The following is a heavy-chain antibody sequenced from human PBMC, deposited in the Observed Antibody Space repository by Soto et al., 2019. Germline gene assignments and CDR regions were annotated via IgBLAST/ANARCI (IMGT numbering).Heavy chain of an antibody. CDR2: IYPGDSDT. Sequence: GASLKISCKGSGDNFTSYWIGWVRQMPGKGLEWMGIIYPGDSDTRYSPSFQGRATISADKSISTAYLQWSSLKASDTAMYYCARRGGSNSYYYYGMGVWGQGTTVTVSS. J-gene: IGHJ6*01. CDR1: GDNFTSYW. CDR3: ARRGGSNSYYYYGMGV. D-gene: IGHD4-4*01. V-gene: IGHV5-51*01.